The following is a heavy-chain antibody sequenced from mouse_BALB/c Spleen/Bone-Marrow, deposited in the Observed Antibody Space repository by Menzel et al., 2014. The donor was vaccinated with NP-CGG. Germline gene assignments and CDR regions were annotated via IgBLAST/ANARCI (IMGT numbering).Heavy chain of an antibody. CDR1: GYTFTSYT. CDR2: FNPRGDYT. V-gene: IGHV1-4*02. CDR3: AREDITTAYLDY. D-gene: IGHD1-1*01. Sequence: ESTSELARPGASVKLSCRASGYTFTSYTMQWVKQRPGQGLEWIGYFNPRGDYTDYDQKFKDRTALTADKSSSTAYMQLSRLTSEDSAVYYCAREDITTAYLDYWGQGTTLTVSS. J-gene: IGHJ2*01.